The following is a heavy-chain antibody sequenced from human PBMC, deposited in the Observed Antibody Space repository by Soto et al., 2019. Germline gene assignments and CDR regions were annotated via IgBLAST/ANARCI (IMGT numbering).Heavy chain of an antibody. Sequence: SQTLSLTCAICGDSDSSNRAAWNWIRPSPSRGLEWLGRTYYRSKWYNDYAVSVKSRITINPDTSKNQFSLQLNSVTPEDTAVYYCARVYPTTPHWNYVAFDIWGQGTMVTVSS. CDR1: GDSDSSNRAA. CDR2: TYYRSKWYN. J-gene: IGHJ3*02. D-gene: IGHD1-7*01. CDR3: ARVYPTTPHWNYVAFDI. V-gene: IGHV6-1*01.